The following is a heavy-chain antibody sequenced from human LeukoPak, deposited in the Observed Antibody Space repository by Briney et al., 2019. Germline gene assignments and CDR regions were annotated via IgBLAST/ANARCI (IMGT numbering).Heavy chain of an antibody. CDR3: ARDSGGNSGFDY. J-gene: IGHJ4*02. Sequence: GGSLRLSCAASGFTFSSYNMKWVRQAPGKGLEWVSFISTTSNYIYYADSVKGRFTISRDNAKNSLYLQMNSLRAEDTAVYYCARDSGGNSGFDYWGQGTLVTVSS. CDR1: GFTFSSYN. D-gene: IGHD4-23*01. CDR2: ISTTSNYI. V-gene: IGHV3-21*06.